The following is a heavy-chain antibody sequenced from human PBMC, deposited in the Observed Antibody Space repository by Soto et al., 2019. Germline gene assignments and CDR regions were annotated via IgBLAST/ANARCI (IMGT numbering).Heavy chain of an antibody. J-gene: IGHJ4*02. Sequence: PSETLSLTCAVSSGSISSSNWWSWVRQPPGKGLEWIGEIYHSGSTNYNPSLKSRVTISVDKSKNQFSLKLSSVTAADTAVYYCAREVFYPLGELSSDSYSDYWGQGTLVTVSS. CDR2: IYHSGST. V-gene: IGHV4-4*02. D-gene: IGHD3-16*02. CDR3: AREVFYPLGELSSDSYSDY. CDR1: SGSISSSNW.